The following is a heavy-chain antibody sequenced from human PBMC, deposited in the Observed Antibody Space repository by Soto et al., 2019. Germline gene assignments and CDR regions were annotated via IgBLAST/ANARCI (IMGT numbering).Heavy chain of an antibody. Sequence: SETRSLTCTVSCGTSSSGDYYWTWIRQPPWNGLEWLGYIYYSGGTYYNPSLKSRVTISVDTSKLQFSLTLSSVTAAATPVYYCARHSVASDSSSSHRNYYYSGMDVWGQGPTLHVSS. V-gene: IGHV4-30-4*01. J-gene: IGHJ6*01. CDR2: IYYSGGT. CDR3: ARHSVASDSSSSHRNYYYSGMDV. D-gene: IGHD6-13*01. CDR1: CGTSSSGDYY.